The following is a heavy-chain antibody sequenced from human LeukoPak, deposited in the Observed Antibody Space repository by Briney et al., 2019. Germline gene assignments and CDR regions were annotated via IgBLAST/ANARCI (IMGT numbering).Heavy chain of an antibody. D-gene: IGHD6-19*01. CDR3: VRVYSSGWYYFDY. J-gene: IGHJ4*02. CDR2: LYDSGST. CDR1: GGSISSYY. Sequence: SETLSLTCTVSGGSISSYYWGWIRQPPGKGLEWIGSLYDSGSTYYNPSLKSRVTISVDTSKSQFSLKLSSVTAADTAVYYCVRVYSSGWYYFDYWGQGTLVTVSS. V-gene: IGHV4-38-2*02.